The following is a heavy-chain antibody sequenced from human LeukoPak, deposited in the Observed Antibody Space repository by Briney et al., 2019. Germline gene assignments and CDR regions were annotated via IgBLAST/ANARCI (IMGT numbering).Heavy chain of an antibody. V-gene: IGHV1-2*02. CDR3: ASGVNDYGDFYFDY. CDR1: VYTFTVYY. D-gene: IGHD4-17*01. J-gene: IGHJ4*02. Sequence: GASVTVSFTSSVYTFTVYYMHWVRQAPGQGLEWMGWINPKSGGTNYAQKFQGRVTMTRDTSITTAYMELSRLRSDDMAVYYCASGVNDYGDFYFDYWGQGTLVTVSS. CDR2: INPKSGGT.